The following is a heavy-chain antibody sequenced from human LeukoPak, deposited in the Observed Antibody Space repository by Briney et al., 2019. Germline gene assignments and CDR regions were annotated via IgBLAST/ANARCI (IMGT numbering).Heavy chain of an antibody. D-gene: IGHD3-16*01. V-gene: IGHV4-4*07. CDR3: ARGAVSDYYYYMDV. CDR1: GGSISTYS. Sequence: PSETLSLTCTISGGSISTYSWAWIRQTAGQGLEWIGRIYSSGTTNYNPSLKSRVSMPLDTSKNQFSLKVNSVTAADTAVYYCARGAVSDYYYYMDVWGKGTTVTVSS. CDR2: IYSSGTT. J-gene: IGHJ6*03.